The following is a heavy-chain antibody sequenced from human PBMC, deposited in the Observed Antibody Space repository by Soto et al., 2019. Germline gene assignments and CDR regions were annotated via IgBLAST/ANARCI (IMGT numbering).Heavy chain of an antibody. V-gene: IGHV3-21*01. J-gene: IGHJ6*02. CDR2: ISSSSSYI. Sequence: PGGSLRLSCAASGFTFSSYSMNWVRQAPGKGLEWVSSISSSSSYIYYADSVKGRFTISRDNAKNSLYLQMNSLRAEDTAVYYWARDWGYYYYYGMDVWGQGTTVTVSS. CDR3: ARDWGYYYYYGMDV. D-gene: IGHD3-16*01. CDR1: GFTFSSYS.